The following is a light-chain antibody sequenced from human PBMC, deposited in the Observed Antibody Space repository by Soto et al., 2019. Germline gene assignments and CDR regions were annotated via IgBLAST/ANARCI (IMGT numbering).Light chain of an antibody. CDR3: QQYNNWPPYT. V-gene: IGKV3-15*01. J-gene: IGKJ2*01. CDR2: GAS. CDR1: QSISGN. Sequence: EVVMTQSPATLSASPGERATLSCRASQSISGNLAWYQQRPGQAPRLLIYGASTRATGIPARCRGSGYGTEFTLADSSLQSEDFAIYYCQQYNNWPPYTFGQGHKLEIK.